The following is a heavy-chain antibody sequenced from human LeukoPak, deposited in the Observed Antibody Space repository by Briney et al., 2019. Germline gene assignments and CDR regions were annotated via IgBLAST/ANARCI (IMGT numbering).Heavy chain of an antibody. D-gene: IGHD3-10*01. Sequence: GGSLRLSCAASGFTVSSNYMSWVRQAPGKGLEWVSVIYSGGSTYYADSVKGRFTISRDNSKNTLYLQMNSLRAEDTAVYYCARLTFGDEDYWGQGTLATVSS. CDR2: IYSGGST. V-gene: IGHV3-53*01. J-gene: IGHJ4*02. CDR1: GFTVSSNY. CDR3: ARLTFGDEDY.